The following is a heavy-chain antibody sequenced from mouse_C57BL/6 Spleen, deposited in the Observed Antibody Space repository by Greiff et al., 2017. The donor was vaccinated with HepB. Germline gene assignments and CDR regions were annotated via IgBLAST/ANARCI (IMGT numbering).Heavy chain of an antibody. CDR3: ARGGPTAYYFDY. CDR2: INPGSGGT. Sequence: QVQLQQSGAELVRPGTSVKVSCKASGYAFTNYLIEWVKQRPGQGLEWIGVINPGSGGTNYNEKFKGKATLTADKSSSTAYMQLSSLTSEASAVYFCARGGPTAYYFDYWGQGTTLTVSS. D-gene: IGHD1-2*01. J-gene: IGHJ2*01. V-gene: IGHV1-54*01. CDR1: GYAFTNYL.